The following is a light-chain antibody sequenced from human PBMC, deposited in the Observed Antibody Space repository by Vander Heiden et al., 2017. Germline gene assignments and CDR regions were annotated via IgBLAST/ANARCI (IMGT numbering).Light chain of an antibody. CDR1: QSIGSW. Sequence: DIQMTQSPSTLSASVGDRVTITCRASQSIGSWLTWYQQKPGKAPKLLIYSASSLESGVPSRFSGSGSGTEFTLTISSLQPDDFATYYCQQYYSYSRTFGHGTKVEI. V-gene: IGKV1-5*03. CDR2: SAS. CDR3: QQYYSYSRT. J-gene: IGKJ1*01.